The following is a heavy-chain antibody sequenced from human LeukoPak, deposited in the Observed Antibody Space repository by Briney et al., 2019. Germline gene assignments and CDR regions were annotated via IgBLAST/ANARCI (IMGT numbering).Heavy chain of an antibody. CDR2: ISYDGSNK. V-gene: IGHV3-30*03. Sequence: GGSLRLSCAASGFTFSSYGMHWVRQAPGKGLEWVALISYDGSNKYYADSVKGRFTISRDNSKNTLYLQMNSLRAEDTAVYYCAGAYPYYYYMDVWGKGTTVTVSS. D-gene: IGHD3-16*01. J-gene: IGHJ6*03. CDR1: GFTFSSYG. CDR3: AGAYPYYYYMDV.